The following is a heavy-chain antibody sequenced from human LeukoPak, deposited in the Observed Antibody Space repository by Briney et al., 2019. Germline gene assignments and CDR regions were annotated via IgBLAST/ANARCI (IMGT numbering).Heavy chain of an antibody. CDR2: ISGSGGST. Sequence: PGRSLRLSCAASGFTFSSYAMRWVPQAPGKGLEWVSGISGSGGSTFYADSVKGRFTISRDNSKKTLYLQMNSLRAEDTAVYYCAKDRVAFGGADAFDMWGQGTMVTVSS. CDR1: GFTFSSYA. D-gene: IGHD3-16*01. CDR3: AKDRVAFGGADAFDM. J-gene: IGHJ3*02. V-gene: IGHV3-23*01.